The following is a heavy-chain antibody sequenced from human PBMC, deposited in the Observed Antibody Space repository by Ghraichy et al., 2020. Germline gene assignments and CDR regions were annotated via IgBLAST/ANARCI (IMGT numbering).Heavy chain of an antibody. CDR3: AKCWDTAMVPFYFDY. J-gene: IGHJ4*02. D-gene: IGHD5-18*01. CDR2: ISGSGGST. V-gene: IGHV3-23*01. Sequence: AGSLRLSCAASGFTFSSYAMSWVRQAPGKGLEWVSAISGSGGSTYYADSVKGRFTISRDNSKNTLYLQMNSLRAEDTAVYYCAKCWDTAMVPFYFDYWGQGTLVTVSS. CDR1: GFTFSSYA.